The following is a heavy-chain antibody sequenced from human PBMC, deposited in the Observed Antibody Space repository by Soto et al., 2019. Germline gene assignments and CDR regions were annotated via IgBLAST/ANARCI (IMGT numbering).Heavy chain of an antibody. J-gene: IGHJ6*02. Sequence: ASVKVSCKASGGTFSSYAISWVRQAPGQGLEWMGGIIPIFGTANYAQKFQGRVTITADESTSTAYMELSSLRSEDTAVYYCARGLGELSLSGYGMDVWGQGTTVTVSS. V-gene: IGHV1-69*13. CDR1: GGTFSSYA. D-gene: IGHD3-16*02. CDR3: ARGLGELSLSGYGMDV. CDR2: IIPIFGTA.